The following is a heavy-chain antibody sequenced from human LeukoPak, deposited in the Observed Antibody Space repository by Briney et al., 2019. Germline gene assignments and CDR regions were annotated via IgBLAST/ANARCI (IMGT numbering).Heavy chain of an antibody. CDR2: IDHSGST. Sequence: SETLSLTCAVYGGSFSGYYWSWIRQPPGKGLEWIGEIDHSGSTNYNPSLKSRVTISVDTSKNQFSLKLSSVTAADTAVYYCARDLGLPALRDGYNEEYYYYYMDVWGKGTTVTVSS. J-gene: IGHJ6*03. CDR1: GGSFSGYY. D-gene: IGHD5-24*01. CDR3: ARDLGLPALRDGYNEEYYYYYMDV. V-gene: IGHV4-34*01.